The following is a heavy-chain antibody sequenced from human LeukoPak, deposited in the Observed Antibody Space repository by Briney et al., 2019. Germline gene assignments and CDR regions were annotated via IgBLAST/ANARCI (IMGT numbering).Heavy chain of an antibody. CDR1: GFTFSSYG. J-gene: IGHJ4*02. Sequence: PGGSLRLXCAASGFTFSSYGMHWVRRAPGKGLEWVAFIRYDGSNKYYADSVKGRFTISRDNSKNTLYLQMNSLRAEDTAVYYCAKDREWLARSGYFDYWGQGTLVTVTS. D-gene: IGHD6-19*01. V-gene: IGHV3-30*02. CDR2: IRYDGSNK. CDR3: AKDREWLARSGYFDY.